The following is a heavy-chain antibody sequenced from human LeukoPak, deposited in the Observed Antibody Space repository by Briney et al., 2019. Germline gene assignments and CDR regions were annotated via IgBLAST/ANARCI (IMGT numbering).Heavy chain of an antibody. J-gene: IGHJ6*04. V-gene: IGHV4-34*01. CDR3: ARGPRITIFGVVIRKAVDV. CDR2: INHSGST. CDR1: GGSFSGYY. D-gene: IGHD3-3*01. Sequence: SETLSLTCAVYGGSFSGYYWSWIRQPPGKGLEWIGEINHSGSTNYNPSLKSRVTISVDTSKNQFSLKLSSVTAADTAVYYCARGPRITIFGVVIRKAVDVWGKGTTVTVSS.